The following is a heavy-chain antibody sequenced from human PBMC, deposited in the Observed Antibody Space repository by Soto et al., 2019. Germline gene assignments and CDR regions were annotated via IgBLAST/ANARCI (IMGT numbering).Heavy chain of an antibody. CDR2: IKEDGGET. CDR1: GFTIQNHW. Sequence: EAQLVESGGGLVQPGGSLRLACAASGFTIQNHWLSWVRQAPGKGLEWVAHIKEDGGETHYLDSVKGRFSISRDNIEESLYLQLSRLRADDPAVYYCARGGDGSSNYYVLDVWAQGTTVIVS. J-gene: IGHJ6*02. V-gene: IGHV3-7*04. CDR3: ARGGDGSSNYYVLDV. D-gene: IGHD2-15*01.